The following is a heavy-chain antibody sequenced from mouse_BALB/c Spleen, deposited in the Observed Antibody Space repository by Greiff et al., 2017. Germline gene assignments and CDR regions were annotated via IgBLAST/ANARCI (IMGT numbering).Heavy chain of an antibody. V-gene: IGHV5-4*02. Sequence: EVKVVESGGGLVKPGGSLKLSCAASGFTFCDYYMSWVRQTPEKRLEWVATISDGGSYTYYPDSVKGRFTISSDNAKNNLYLQMSSLKSEDTAMYYCARGGLRRRNAMDYWGQGTSVTVSS. D-gene: IGHD2-4*01. CDR2: ISDGGSYT. J-gene: IGHJ4*01. CDR1: GFTFCDYY. CDR3: ARGGLRRRNAMDY.